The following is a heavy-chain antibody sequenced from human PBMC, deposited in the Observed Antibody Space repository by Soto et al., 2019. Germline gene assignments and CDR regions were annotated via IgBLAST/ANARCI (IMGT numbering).Heavy chain of an antibody. CDR3: ARSITTLGVVTISDDNWFDP. J-gene: IGHJ5*02. Sequence: EGQLVESGGGLVQPGGSLRLSCEASGLTFSSYWMTWVRQAPGKGLEWVADIKPDGSEKYYVDSVEGRFTISRDNAKNSIYVEMNSLRVEDTAVYYCARSITTLGVVTISDDNWFDPWGQGTPVTVSS. V-gene: IGHV3-7*03. D-gene: IGHD3-3*01. CDR1: GLTFSSYW. CDR2: IKPDGSEK.